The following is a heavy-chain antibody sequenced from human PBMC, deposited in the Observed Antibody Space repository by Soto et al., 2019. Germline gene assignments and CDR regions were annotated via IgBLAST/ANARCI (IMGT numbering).Heavy chain of an antibody. CDR3: ARDLGTDTKYYYGMDV. V-gene: IGHV4-30-4*01. J-gene: IGHJ6*02. Sequence: QGQLQESGPGLVKPSQTLSLTCTVSGGSISSGDYYWSWIRQPPGKGLEWIGYIYYSGSTYYNPSLKSRVTISVDTSKNQFSLKLSSVTAADTAVYYCARDLGTDTKYYYGMDVWGQGTTVTVSS. CDR2: IYYSGST. D-gene: IGHD1-1*01. CDR1: GGSISSGDYY.